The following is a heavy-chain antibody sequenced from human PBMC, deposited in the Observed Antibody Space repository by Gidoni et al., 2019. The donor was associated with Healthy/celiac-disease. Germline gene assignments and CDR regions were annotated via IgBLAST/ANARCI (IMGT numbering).Heavy chain of an antibody. CDR1: GGTFRSYA. Sequence: QVQLVQSGAEVKKPGSSVKVSCKASGGTFRSYAISWVRQAPGQGLEWMGGIIPIFGTANYAQKFQGRVTITADESTSTAYMELSSLRSEDTAVYYCARVGSGDYVWGYPLDVWGKGTTVTVSS. CDR2: IIPIFGTA. V-gene: IGHV1-69*01. D-gene: IGHD3-16*01. CDR3: ARVGSGDYVWGYPLDV. J-gene: IGHJ6*04.